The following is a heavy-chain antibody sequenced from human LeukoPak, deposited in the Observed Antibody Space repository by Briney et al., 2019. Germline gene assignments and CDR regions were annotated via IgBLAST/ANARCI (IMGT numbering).Heavy chain of an antibody. Sequence: GGSLRLSCAASGFTFSASPMHWVRQASGKGLEWVGRITGTHATAYSATVKGRFTISRDDSKYTTYLQMNSLRAEDTAVYYCARSAVLLWFGELSVGGMDVWGQGTTVTVSS. V-gene: IGHV3-73*01. CDR2: ITGTHAT. J-gene: IGHJ6*02. D-gene: IGHD3-10*01. CDR1: GFTFSASP. CDR3: ARSAVLLWFGELSVGGMDV.